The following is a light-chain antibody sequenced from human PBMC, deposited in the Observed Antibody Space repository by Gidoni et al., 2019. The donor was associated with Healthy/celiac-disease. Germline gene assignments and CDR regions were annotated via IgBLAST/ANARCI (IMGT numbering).Light chain of an antibody. CDR1: QSVSSSN. CDR2: GAS. V-gene: IGKV3-20*01. Sequence: EIVLTQSPGTLSLSPGDRATLPCRASQSVSSSNLAWYQQKPGQAPRLLIYGASSRATGIPDRFSGSGSGTDFTLTISRLEPEDFAVYYCQQYGSSPLFTFGPGTKVDIK. J-gene: IGKJ3*01. CDR3: QQYGSSPLFT.